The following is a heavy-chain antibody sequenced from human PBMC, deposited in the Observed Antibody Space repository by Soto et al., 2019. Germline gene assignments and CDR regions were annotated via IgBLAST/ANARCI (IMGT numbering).Heavy chain of an antibody. D-gene: IGHD3-10*01. CDR2: ISGGGGST. V-gene: IGHV3-23*01. CDR1: GFTFSHYA. CDR3: ANSPTRGFGDIKSNSGMDL. Sequence: EVQLLESGGALVQPGGSLRLSCATSGFTFSHYAMSWVRQAPGKGLEWVSGISGGGGSTYYADSVKGRFTISRDNSKNTLFLQMNSLRAEDSAVYYCANSPTRGFGDIKSNSGMDLWGQGTTVTGSS. J-gene: IGHJ6*02.